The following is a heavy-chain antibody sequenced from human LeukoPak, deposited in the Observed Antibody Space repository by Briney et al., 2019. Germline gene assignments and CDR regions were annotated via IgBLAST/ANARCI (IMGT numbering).Heavy chain of an antibody. CDR3: ARESGIAAAGTGGFDY. Sequence: GGSLRLSCAASGFTFSSYSMNWVCQAPGKGLEWVSSISSSSSYIYYADSVKGRFTISRDNAKNSLYLQMNSLRAEDTAVYYCARESGIAAAGTGGFDYWGQGTLVTVSS. CDR2: ISSSSSYI. V-gene: IGHV3-21*01. CDR1: GFTFSSYS. D-gene: IGHD6-13*01. J-gene: IGHJ4*02.